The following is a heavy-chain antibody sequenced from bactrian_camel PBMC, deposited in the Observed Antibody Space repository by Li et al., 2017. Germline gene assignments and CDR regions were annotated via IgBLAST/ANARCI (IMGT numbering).Heavy chain of an antibody. Sequence: HVQLVESGGGSVQAGGSLRLSCAVSGYIYSSYCMGWFRQAPGKERAAVAAHYTGTATTYVADSVKGRFAISEDKDKNVLYLQMNSLKPEDTAVYHCAAEVIKYAGSWWGDFGYWDQGTQVTVS. CDR2: HYTGTATT. V-gene: IGHV3S1*01. D-gene: IGHD6*01. CDR1: GYIYSSYC. CDR3: AAEVIKYAGSWWGDFGY. J-gene: IGHJ6*01.